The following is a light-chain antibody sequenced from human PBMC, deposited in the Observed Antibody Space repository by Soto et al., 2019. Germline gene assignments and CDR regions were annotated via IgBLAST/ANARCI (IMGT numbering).Light chain of an antibody. CDR3: QQSYSTPRG. J-gene: IGKJ4*01. Sequence: DIQMTQSPSSLSASVGDRVTITCRASQSISSYLNWYQQKPGKAPKLLIYAASSLQSGVPSRFSGSGSGTEFTLTISSLQPEDFATYYCQQSYSTPRGFGGGTKVEIK. CDR1: QSISSY. V-gene: IGKV1-39*01. CDR2: AAS.